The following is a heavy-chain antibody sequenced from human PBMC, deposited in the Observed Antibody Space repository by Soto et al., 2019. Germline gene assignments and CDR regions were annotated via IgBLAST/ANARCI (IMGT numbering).Heavy chain of an antibody. Sequence: QVQLVKSGGGVVQPGRSLRLSCAASGFTFSSYAMHWVRQAPGKGLEWVAVISYDGSNKYYADSVKGRFTISRDNSKNTLYLQMNSLRAEDTAVYYCARDRPRVDYWGQGTLVTVSS. CDR1: GFTFSSYA. CDR3: ARDRPRVDY. CDR2: ISYDGSNK. V-gene: IGHV3-30-3*01. J-gene: IGHJ4*02.